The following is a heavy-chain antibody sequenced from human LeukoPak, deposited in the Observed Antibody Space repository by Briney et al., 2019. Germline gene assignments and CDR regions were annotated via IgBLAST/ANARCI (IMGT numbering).Heavy chain of an antibody. CDR1: GGSISSYY. Sequence: PSETLSLTCTVSGGSISSYYWSWIRPPPGKGVEWIGYIYYSGSTNYNPSLKSRVTISVDPSKNQFSLKLSSVTAADTAVYYCVRENYSSGWYGIIDYWGQGTLVTVSS. CDR3: VRENYSSGWYGIIDY. CDR2: IYYSGST. D-gene: IGHD6-19*01. J-gene: IGHJ4*02. V-gene: IGHV4-59*13.